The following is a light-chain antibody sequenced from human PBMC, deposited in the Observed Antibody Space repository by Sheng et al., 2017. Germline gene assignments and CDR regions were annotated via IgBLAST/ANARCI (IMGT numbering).Light chain of an antibody. V-gene: IGLV3-19*01. J-gene: IGLJ2*01. CDR3: NSRDNNGNRVV. Sequence: SSEVTQDPVVSVALGQTVRITCQGDSLRKYFAAWYQQKPGQAPVLVVXGENNRPSGIPDRFSGSRSGNTASLTITGAQAEDEADYYCNSRDNNGNRVVFGGGTKLTVL. CDR1: SLRKYF. CDR2: GEN.